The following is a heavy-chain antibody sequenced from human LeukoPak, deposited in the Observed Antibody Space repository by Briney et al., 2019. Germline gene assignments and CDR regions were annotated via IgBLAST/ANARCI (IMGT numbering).Heavy chain of an antibody. CDR3: ARQGAAHDAFDI. V-gene: IGHV4-39*01. D-gene: IGHD6-25*01. Sequence: SETLSLTCTVSGGSISSSSYYWGWIRQPPGKGLEWIGSIYYSGSTYYNPSLKSRVTISVDTSKNQFSLKLSSVTAADTAEYYCARQGAAHDAFDIWGQGTMVTVSS. J-gene: IGHJ3*02. CDR1: GGSISSSSYY. CDR2: IYYSGST.